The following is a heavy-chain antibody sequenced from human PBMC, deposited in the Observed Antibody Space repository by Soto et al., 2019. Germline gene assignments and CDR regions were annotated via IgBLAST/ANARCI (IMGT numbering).Heavy chain of an antibody. Sequence: ASVKVSCKASGYTFTSYGISWVRQAPGQGLEWMGWISAYNGNTNYAQKFQGRVTMTTDTSTSTAYMELRSLRSEDTAVYYCARAMDTAMVLYYFDYWGQGTLVTVSS. CDR1: GYTFTSYG. D-gene: IGHD5-18*01. V-gene: IGHV1-18*01. CDR3: ARAMDTAMVLYYFDY. J-gene: IGHJ4*02. CDR2: ISAYNGNT.